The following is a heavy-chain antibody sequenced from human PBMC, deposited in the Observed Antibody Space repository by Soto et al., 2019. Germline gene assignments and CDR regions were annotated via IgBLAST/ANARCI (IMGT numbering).Heavy chain of an antibody. J-gene: IGHJ6*02. Sequence: SETLSLTCGVFSGSLTDHYWTWIRQTPGKGLEWIGEINHSGITDYNPSLKSRVTLSLDTSKNQFSLKVTALTAADTAVYYCARGKPSGYRFGPRNFFYYGMDVWGPGTTVTVS. V-gene: IGHV4-34*01. D-gene: IGHD5-18*01. CDR2: INHSGIT. CDR1: SGSLTDHY. CDR3: ARGKPSGYRFGPRNFFYYGMDV.